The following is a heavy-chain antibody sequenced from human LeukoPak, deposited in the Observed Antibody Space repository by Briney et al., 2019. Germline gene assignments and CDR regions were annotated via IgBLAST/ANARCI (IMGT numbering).Heavy chain of an antibody. D-gene: IGHD3-10*01. CDR3: ARAGDYYGSGSYDY. J-gene: IGHJ4*02. CDR1: GYTFTSYD. Sequence: ASVKVSCKASGYTFTSYDINWVRQATGQGLEWMGWMNPNSGNTGYAQKFQGRVTMTRNTSISTAYMELSSLRSEDTAVYYCARAGDYYGSGSYDYWGQGTLVTVSS. V-gene: IGHV1-8*01. CDR2: MNPNSGNT.